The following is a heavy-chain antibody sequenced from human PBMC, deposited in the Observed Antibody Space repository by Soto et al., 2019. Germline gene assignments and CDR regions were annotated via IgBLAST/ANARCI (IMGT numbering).Heavy chain of an antibody. CDR1: GFTFGDYA. V-gene: IGHV3-49*04. CDR3: TRVVGAVPGFDY. Sequence: PGGSLRLSCTASGFTFGDYAMSWVRQAPGKGLEWVGFIRSKAYGGTTEYAASVKGRFTISRDDSKSIAYLQMNSLKTEDTAVYYCTRVVGAVPGFDYWGQGTLVTVSS. J-gene: IGHJ4*02. CDR2: IRSKAYGGTT. D-gene: IGHD1-26*01.